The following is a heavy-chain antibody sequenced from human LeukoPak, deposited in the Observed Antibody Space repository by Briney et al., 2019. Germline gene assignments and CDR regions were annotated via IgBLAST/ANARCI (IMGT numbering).Heavy chain of an antibody. CDR1: GFTFDDYT. Sequence: GGSLRLSCVASGFTFDDYTMHWVRQAPGKGLEWVSLISWDGGSKYYADSVKGRFTISRDNSKNSLYLQMNSLRTEDTALYYCAKEGYCSGGSCYEPNFDYWGQGTLVTVSS. CDR3: AKEGYCSGGSCYEPNFDY. CDR2: ISWDGGSK. V-gene: IGHV3-43*01. D-gene: IGHD2-15*01. J-gene: IGHJ4*02.